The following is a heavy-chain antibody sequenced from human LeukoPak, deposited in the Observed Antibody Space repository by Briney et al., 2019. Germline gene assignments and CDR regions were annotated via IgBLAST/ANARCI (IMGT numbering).Heavy chain of an antibody. J-gene: IGHJ4*02. V-gene: IGHV4-34*01. CDR2: INHRGST. D-gene: IGHD6-19*01. CDR3: AREASSGWSTLYYFDY. Sequence: SETLSLTCAVYGGSFSGYYWSWIRQPPGKGLEWIGEINHRGSTNYNPSLKSRVTISVDTSKNQFSLKLSSVTAADTAVYYCAREASSGWSTLYYFDYWGQGTLVTVSS. CDR1: GGSFSGYY.